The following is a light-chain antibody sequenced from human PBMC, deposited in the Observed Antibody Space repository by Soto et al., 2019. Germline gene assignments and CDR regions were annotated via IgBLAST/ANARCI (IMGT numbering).Light chain of an antibody. Sequence: DIQMTQSPSTLSASVGDRVTITCRASQSISSWLAWYQQKPGKAPKLLIYKASSLESGVPSRFSGSGSGTEFTLTIRSLQPDDVATYFCQQYSGYPFTFGPGTKVDIK. CDR3: QQYSGYPFT. J-gene: IGKJ3*01. CDR2: KAS. V-gene: IGKV1-5*03. CDR1: QSISSW.